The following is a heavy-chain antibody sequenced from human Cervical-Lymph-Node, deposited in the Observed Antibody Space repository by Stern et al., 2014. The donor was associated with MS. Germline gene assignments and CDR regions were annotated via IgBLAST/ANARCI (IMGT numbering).Heavy chain of an antibody. V-gene: IGHV1-69*06. CDR2: ITPIFDTA. D-gene: IGHD3-10*01. CDR1: GGTFTSYV. CDR3: ARLGVPSSY. J-gene: IGHJ4*02. Sequence: QVQLVESGAEVKKPGSSVKVSCKASGGTFTSYVISWVRQASGQGLEWMGGITPIFDTANYAQKFQGKVTITADKSTSTAYMELNRLTFEDTAIYYCARLGVPSSYWGQGTLVTVSS.